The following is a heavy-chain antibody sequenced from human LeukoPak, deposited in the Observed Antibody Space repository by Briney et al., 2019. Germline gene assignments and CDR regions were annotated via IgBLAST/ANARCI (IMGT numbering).Heavy chain of an antibody. V-gene: IGHV3-23*01. CDR2: ITSISNT. D-gene: IGHD1-14*01. CDR3: AHRTAFDS. CDR1: GFTFRSHA. J-gene: IGHJ4*02. Sequence: GGSLRLSCAASGFTFRSHAMSWVRQAPGKGLEWVSTITSISNTHYPDSVKGRFTISRDNSRDTLYLQMNTLRAEDTAIYYCAHRTAFDSWGQGTLVTVSS.